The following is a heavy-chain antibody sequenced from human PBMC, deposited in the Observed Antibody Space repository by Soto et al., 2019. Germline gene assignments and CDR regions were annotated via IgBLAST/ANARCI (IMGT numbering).Heavy chain of an antibody. Sequence: GGSLRLSCAASGFTFSSYGMHWVRQAPGKGLEWVAVISYDGSNKYYADSVKGRFTISRDNSKNTLYLQMNSLRAEDTAVYYCAKDRSSGYYGPSGYWGQGTLVTVSS. V-gene: IGHV3-30*18. J-gene: IGHJ4*02. CDR2: ISYDGSNK. CDR1: GFTFSSYG. D-gene: IGHD3-22*01. CDR3: AKDRSSGYYGPSGY.